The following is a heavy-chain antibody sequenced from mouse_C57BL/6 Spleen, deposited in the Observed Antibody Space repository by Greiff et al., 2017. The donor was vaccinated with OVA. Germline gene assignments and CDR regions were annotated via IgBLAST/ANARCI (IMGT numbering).Heavy chain of an antibody. Sequence: VQLQQSGPGLVAPSQSLSITCTVSGFSLTSYGVHWVRQPPGKGLEWLVVIWSDGSTTYNSALKSRLSISKDNSKSQVFLKMNSLQTDDTAMYYCASSDPSYYAMDYWGQGTSVTVSS. V-gene: IGHV2-6*03. J-gene: IGHJ4*01. CDR3: ASSDPSYYAMDY. CDR1: GFSLTSYG. CDR2: IWSDGST.